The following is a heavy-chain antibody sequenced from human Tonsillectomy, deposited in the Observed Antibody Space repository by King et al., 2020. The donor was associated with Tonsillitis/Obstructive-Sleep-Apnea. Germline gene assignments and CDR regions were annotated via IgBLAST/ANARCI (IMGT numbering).Heavy chain of an antibody. Sequence: VQLVESGGGLVQPGGSLRLSCAASGFTFSSYEMNWVRQAPGKGLEWVSYISSSGSAIYYADSVKGRFTISRDNAKHSLYLQMNSLRAEDTSVYYCAREADIAAYDYWGQGTLVTVSS. CDR2: ISSSGSAI. CDR3: AREADIAAYDY. CDR1: GFTFSSYE. D-gene: IGHD6-25*01. J-gene: IGHJ4*02. V-gene: IGHV3-48*03.